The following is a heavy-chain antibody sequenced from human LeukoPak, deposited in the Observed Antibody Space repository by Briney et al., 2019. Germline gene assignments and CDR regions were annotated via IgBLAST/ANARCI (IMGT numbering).Heavy chain of an antibody. Sequence: PGGSLRLSCAASGFTFSNYAMSWVRQAPGQGLEWVSAISGSGFTTYYADSVKGRFTISRDNSKNTLYLQMNSLRAEDTAVYYCAKDRFSGAGGYWGQGTLVTVSS. CDR2: ISGSGFTT. D-gene: IGHD6-25*01. CDR3: AKDRFSGAGGY. V-gene: IGHV3-23*01. J-gene: IGHJ4*02. CDR1: GFTFSNYA.